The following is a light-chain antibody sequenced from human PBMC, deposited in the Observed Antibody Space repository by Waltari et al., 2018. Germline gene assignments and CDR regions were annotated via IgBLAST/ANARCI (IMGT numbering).Light chain of an antibody. J-gene: IGKJ1*01. CDR1: QGISSY. Sequence: DIQLTQSPSFLSASVGDRVTNTCRASQGISSYLAWYQQKPGKAPKPLIYGASTLQSGVPSRFSGSGSGTEFTLTISSLQPEDFATYYCQQLNSYPWTFGQGTKVEIK. CDR2: GAS. V-gene: IGKV1-9*01. CDR3: QQLNSYPWT.